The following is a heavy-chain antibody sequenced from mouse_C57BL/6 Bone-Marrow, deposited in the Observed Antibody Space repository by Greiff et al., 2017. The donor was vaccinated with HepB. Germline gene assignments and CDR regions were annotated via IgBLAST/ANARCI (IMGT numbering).Heavy chain of an antibody. CDR3: ARSEGY. V-gene: IGHV1-54*01. Sequence: VQLQQSGAELARPGASVKVSCKASGYAFTNYLIEWVKQRPGQGLEWIGVINPGSGGTNYNEKFKGKATLTADKSSSTAYMQLSSLTSEDSAVYFCARSEGYWGQGTTLTVSS. CDR1: GYAFTNYL. J-gene: IGHJ2*01. CDR2: INPGSGGT.